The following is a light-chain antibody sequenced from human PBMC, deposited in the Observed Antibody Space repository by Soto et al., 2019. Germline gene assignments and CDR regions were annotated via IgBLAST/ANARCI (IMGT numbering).Light chain of an antibody. J-gene: IGKJ4*01. V-gene: IGKV3-20*01. CDR3: QQYGSSPALT. CDR2: GAS. Sequence: PGTLSLSPGERATLSCRASQSVSSSYLAWYQQKPGQAPRLLIYGASSRATGIPDRFSGSGSGTDFTLTISRLEPEDFAVYYCQQYGSSPALTFGGGTKVDIK. CDR1: QSVSSSY.